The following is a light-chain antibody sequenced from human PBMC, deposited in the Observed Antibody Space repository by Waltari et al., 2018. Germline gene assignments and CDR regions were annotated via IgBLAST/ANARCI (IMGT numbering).Light chain of an antibody. J-gene: IGKJ4*01. Sequence: EIVMTQSPATLSVSPGERATLSCRARESVSGRLAWYQQRPGQAPRLLIYGASTRATGTPARFSGSGSGTEFTLTISSLQSEDFAVYYCQQYSKWPPLTFGGGTKVESK. CDR2: GAS. CDR3: QQYSKWPPLT. CDR1: ESVSGR. V-gene: IGKV3-15*01.